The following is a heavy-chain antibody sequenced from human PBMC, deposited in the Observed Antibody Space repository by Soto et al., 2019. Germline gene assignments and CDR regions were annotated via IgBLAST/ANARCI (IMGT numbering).Heavy chain of an antibody. V-gene: IGHV4-59*12. CDR2: IYHSGST. Sequence: SETLSLTCTVSGGSIGTYYWSWIRQPPGKGLEWIGEIYHSGSTNYNPSLKSRVTISVDKSKNQFSLKLSSVTAADTAVYYCARNYGDRPFDYWGQGTLVTVSS. J-gene: IGHJ4*02. CDR1: GGSIGTYY. D-gene: IGHD4-17*01. CDR3: ARNYGDRPFDY.